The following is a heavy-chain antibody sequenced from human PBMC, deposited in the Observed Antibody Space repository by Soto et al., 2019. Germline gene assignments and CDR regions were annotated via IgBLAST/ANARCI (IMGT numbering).Heavy chain of an antibody. J-gene: IGHJ6*02. Sequence: GSLRLSCAASGFTFSSYWMHWVRQAPGKGLVWVSRINSDGSSTSYADSVKGRFTISRDNAKNTLYLQMNSLRAEDTAVYYCAREWELLFDYYYGMDVWGQGTTVTVSS. D-gene: IGHD1-26*01. CDR2: INSDGSST. V-gene: IGHV3-74*01. CDR3: AREWELLFDYYYGMDV. CDR1: GFTFSSYW.